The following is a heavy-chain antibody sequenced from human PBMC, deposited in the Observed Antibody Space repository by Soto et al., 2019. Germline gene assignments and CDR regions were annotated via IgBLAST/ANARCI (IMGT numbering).Heavy chain of an antibody. CDR2: ISGSGGST. Sequence: EVQLLESGGGLVQPGGSLRLSCAASGFTFSSYAMSWVRQAPGKGLEWVSAISGSGGSTYYADSVKGRFTISRDNPKNELXXQRNSLRAEDTAVYYCAKDRDIVVVVAATTNWFDPWGQGTLVTVSS. CDR1: GFTFSSYA. V-gene: IGHV3-23*01. D-gene: IGHD2-15*01. J-gene: IGHJ5*02. CDR3: AKDRDIVVVVAATTNWFDP.